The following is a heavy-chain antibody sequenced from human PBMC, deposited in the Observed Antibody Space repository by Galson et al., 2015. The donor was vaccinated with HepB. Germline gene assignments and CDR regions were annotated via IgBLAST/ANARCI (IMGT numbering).Heavy chain of an antibody. CDR2: INAGNGNT. CDR3: ARDARRFGELFLGY. CDR1: GYTFTSYA. V-gene: IGHV1-3*01. D-gene: IGHD3-10*01. Sequence: SVKVSCKASGYTFTSYAMHWVRQAPGQRLEWMGWINAGNGNTKYSQKFQGRVTITRDTSASTAYMELSSLRSEDTAVYYCARDARRFGELFLGYWGQGTLGTVSS. J-gene: IGHJ4*02.